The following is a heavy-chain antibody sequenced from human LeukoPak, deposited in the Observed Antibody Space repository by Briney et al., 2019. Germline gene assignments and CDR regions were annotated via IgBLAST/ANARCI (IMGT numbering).Heavy chain of an antibody. J-gene: IGHJ4*02. D-gene: IGHD6-13*01. Sequence: PSETLSLTCTVSGGSINSGSYYWGWIRQPPGKGLEWIGSIYYSGSTYYNPSLKSRVTISVDTSKNQFSLKLSSVTAADTAVYYCARDLRYSSSGGLDYWGQGTLVTVSS. CDR3: ARDLRYSSSGGLDY. CDR1: GGSINSGSYY. CDR2: IYYSGST. V-gene: IGHV4-39*07.